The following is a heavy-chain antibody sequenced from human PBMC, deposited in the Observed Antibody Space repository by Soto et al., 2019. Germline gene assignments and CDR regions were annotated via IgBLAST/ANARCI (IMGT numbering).Heavy chain of an antibody. CDR3: ARSLYRRSWFHSGNSYYYSGMDV. Sequence: QVQLVQSGAEVKKRGSSVKVSCKASGGTFGIYAITWVRQAPGQGLEWMGGIIAFSDIVNYTQKLQGRVTITADESTHTAYMDLSSLRSEDTAVYYCARSLYRRSWFHSGNSYYYSGMDVWGQGTTVTVSS. J-gene: IGHJ6*02. CDR1: GGTFGIYA. D-gene: IGHD6-13*01. V-gene: IGHV1-69*12. CDR2: IIAFSDIV.